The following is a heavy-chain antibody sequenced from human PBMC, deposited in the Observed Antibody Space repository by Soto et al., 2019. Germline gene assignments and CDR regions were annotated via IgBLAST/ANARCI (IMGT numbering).Heavy chain of an antibody. CDR2: IIPIFGTA. Sequence: VASVKVSCKASGGTFSSYAISWVRQAPGQGLEWMGGIIPIFGTANYAQKFQGRVTITADESTSTAYMELSSLRSEDTAVYYCARRDRSGFSYWLDTWGQGTLVTVSS. CDR1: GGTFSSYA. V-gene: IGHV1-69*13. D-gene: IGHD3-22*01. CDR3: ARRDRSGFSYWLDT. J-gene: IGHJ5*02.